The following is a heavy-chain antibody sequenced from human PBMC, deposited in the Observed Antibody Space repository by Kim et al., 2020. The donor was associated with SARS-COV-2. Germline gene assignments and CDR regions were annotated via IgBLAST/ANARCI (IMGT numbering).Heavy chain of an antibody. CDR2: ISAYNGNT. V-gene: IGHV1-18*01. Sequence: ASVKVSCKASGYTFTSYGISWVRQAPGQGLEWMGWISAYNGNTNYAQKLQGRVTMTTDTSTSTAYMELRSLRSDDTAVYYCARGTKYYYDSRENAFDIWGQGTMVTVSS. D-gene: IGHD3-22*01. J-gene: IGHJ3*02. CDR1: GYTFTSYG. CDR3: ARGTKYYYDSRENAFDI.